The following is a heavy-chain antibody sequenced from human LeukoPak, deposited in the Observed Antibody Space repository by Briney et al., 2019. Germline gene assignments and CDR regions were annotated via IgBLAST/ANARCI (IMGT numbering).Heavy chain of an antibody. CDR2: IYADFDST. CDR3: ARALNRHIGAFEY. J-gene: IGHJ4*02. V-gene: IGHV3-53*01. CDR1: GFTVSGDY. Sequence: GGSLRLSCAVSGFTVSGDYMSWVRQAPGKGLEWVSVIYADFDSTDYADSVKGRFTISRDNSKNTLYLHMNSLRLEDTATYFCARALNRHIGAFEYWGQGALVTVSS. D-gene: IGHD4/OR15-4a*01.